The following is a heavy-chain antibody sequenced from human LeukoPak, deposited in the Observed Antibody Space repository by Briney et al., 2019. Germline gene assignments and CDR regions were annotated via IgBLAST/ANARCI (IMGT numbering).Heavy chain of an antibody. D-gene: IGHD3-22*01. CDR2: IYTSGST. Sequence: SETLSLTCTVSGGSISGYYWSWIRQPAGKGLEWMGRIYTSGSTNYNPSLRSRVSISVDKSKNQFSLILSSLTAADAAVYYCARGPDYSDSSGYFKYWGQGTLVTVSS. V-gene: IGHV4-4*07. CDR1: GGSISGYY. CDR3: ARGPDYSDSSGYFKY. J-gene: IGHJ4*02.